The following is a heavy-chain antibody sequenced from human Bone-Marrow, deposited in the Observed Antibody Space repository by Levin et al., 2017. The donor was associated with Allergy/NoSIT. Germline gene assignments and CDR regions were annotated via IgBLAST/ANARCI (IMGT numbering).Heavy chain of an antibody. D-gene: IGHD6-6*01. Sequence: GGSLRLSCAASGFTFSSYSMNWVRQAPGKGLEWVSSISSSSSYIYYADSVKGRFTISRDNAKNSLYLQMNSLRAEDTAVYYCARVEYSSSSVYYYYYYMDVWGKGTTVTVSS. CDR1: GFTFSSYS. CDR2: ISSSSSYI. J-gene: IGHJ6*03. V-gene: IGHV3-21*01. CDR3: ARVEYSSSSVYYYYYYMDV.